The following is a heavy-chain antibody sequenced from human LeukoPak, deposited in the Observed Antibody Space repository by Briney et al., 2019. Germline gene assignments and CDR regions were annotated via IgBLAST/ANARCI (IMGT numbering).Heavy chain of an antibody. Sequence: GGSLRLSCAVSAFTFSSYDMNWVRQAPGKGLEWVSGISDSGGGTYYADSVKGRFTISRDNSKNTLYLQMNSLRAEDTAVYYCAKLPGRAADYWGQGTLVTVSS. CDR3: AKLPGRAADY. V-gene: IGHV3-23*01. J-gene: IGHJ4*02. CDR2: ISDSGGGT. CDR1: AFTFSSYD.